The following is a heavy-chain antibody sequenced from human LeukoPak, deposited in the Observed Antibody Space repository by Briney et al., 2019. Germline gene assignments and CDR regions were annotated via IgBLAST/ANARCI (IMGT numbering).Heavy chain of an antibody. CDR3: ASSVYYGMDV. V-gene: IGHV4-59*08. CDR2: IYYSGST. J-gene: IGHJ6*02. CDR1: GGSISSYY. D-gene: IGHD4-11*01. Sequence: PSETLSLTCTVSGGSISSYYWSWIRQPPGKGLEWIGYIYYSGSTNYNPSLKSRATISVDTSKNQFSLKLSSVTAADTAVYYCASSVYYGMDVWGQGTTVTVSS.